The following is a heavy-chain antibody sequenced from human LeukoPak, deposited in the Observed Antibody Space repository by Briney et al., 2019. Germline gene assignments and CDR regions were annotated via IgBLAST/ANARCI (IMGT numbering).Heavy chain of an antibody. Sequence: SQTLSLTCTVSGGSISSGSYYWSWIRQPPGKGLEWIGYIYHSGSTYYNPSLKSRVTVSVDRSKNQFSLKLGSVTAADTAVYYCAVVVVPAAPEFDYWGQGTLVTVSS. CDR1: GGSISSGSYY. CDR3: AVVVVPAAPEFDY. CDR2: IYHSGST. V-gene: IGHV4-30-2*01. D-gene: IGHD2-2*01. J-gene: IGHJ4*02.